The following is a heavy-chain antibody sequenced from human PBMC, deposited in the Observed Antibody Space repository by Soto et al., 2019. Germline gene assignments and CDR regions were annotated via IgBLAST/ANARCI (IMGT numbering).Heavy chain of an antibody. CDR1: GFTFNNYG. J-gene: IGHJ4*02. Sequence: QVQLVESGGGVVQPGTSLRLSCAASGFTFNNYGMHWVRQAPGKGLEWVALISYEGDNKYFPASVKGRFTISRDNSKNTLYPQMNGLRPEDTAVYYCAKDLGISGNYNRFDYWGQGILVTVSS. CDR3: AKDLGISGNYNRFDY. D-gene: IGHD1-26*01. CDR2: ISYEGDNK. V-gene: IGHV3-30*18.